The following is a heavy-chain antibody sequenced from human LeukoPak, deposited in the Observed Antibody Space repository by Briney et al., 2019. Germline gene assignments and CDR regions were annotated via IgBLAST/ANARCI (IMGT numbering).Heavy chain of an antibody. CDR3: ARGNLNTIEGPFDF. D-gene: IGHD3-3*01. V-gene: IGHV1-18*01. J-gene: IGHJ4*02. CDR1: GYTFTSYG. CDR2: ISAYNGIT. Sequence: RASVKVSCKASGYTFTSYGISWVRQAPGQGLEWMGWISAYNGITRYAQNLQGRVTMTTDTSTSTVYMGLRSLRSDDTAVYYCARGNLNTIEGPFDFWGQGTLVTVSS.